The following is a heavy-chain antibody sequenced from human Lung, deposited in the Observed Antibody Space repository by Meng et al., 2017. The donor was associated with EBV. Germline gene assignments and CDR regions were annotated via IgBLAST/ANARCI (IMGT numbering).Heavy chain of an antibody. CDR1: GYTFTNYG. V-gene: IGHV1-18*01. D-gene: IGHD1-26*01. Sequence: GQLVQSGGEGKKHGPYLQGSCKVSGYTFTNYGITWVRQAPGQGLEWMGWISTYNGNTNYAQKLQGRVTMTTDTSTSTVYMEVRSLRSDDTAVYYCARVSKGGSYRFDPWGQGTLVTVSS. CDR2: ISTYNGNT. J-gene: IGHJ5*02. CDR3: ARVSKGGSYRFDP.